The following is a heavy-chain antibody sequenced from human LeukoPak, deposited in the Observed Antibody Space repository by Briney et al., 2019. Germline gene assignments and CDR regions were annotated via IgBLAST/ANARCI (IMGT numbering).Heavy chain of an antibody. CDR3: ARDLFSGWTRGYFQH. Sequence: GASVKVSCKASGYTFFTSYYIHWVRQAPGQGLEWMGIINPSGGSTNYAQKFQGRVTMTRDTSTRTVYMELSSLRSDDTAVYYCARDLFSGWTRGYFQHWGQGTLVTVSS. D-gene: IGHD6-19*01. CDR1: GYTFFTSYY. CDR2: INPSGGST. V-gene: IGHV1-46*01. J-gene: IGHJ1*01.